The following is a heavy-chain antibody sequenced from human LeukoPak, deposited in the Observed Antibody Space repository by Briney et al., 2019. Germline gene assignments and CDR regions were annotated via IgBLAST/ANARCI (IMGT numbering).Heavy chain of an antibody. V-gene: IGHV3-7*03. J-gene: IGHJ6*02. CDR1: GFTFSSYW. CDR2: INHDGNVN. D-gene: IGHD3-16*01. Sequence: GGSLSLSCAASGFTFSSYWMNWARQAPGKGLEWVASINHDGNVNYYVDSVKGRFTISRDNAKNSLYLQMSNLRAEDTAVYFCARGGGLDVWGQGATVTVSS. CDR3: ARGGGLDV.